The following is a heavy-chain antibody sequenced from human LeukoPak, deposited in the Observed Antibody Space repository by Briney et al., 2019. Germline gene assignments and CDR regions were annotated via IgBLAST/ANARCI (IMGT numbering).Heavy chain of an antibody. CDR3: AKWRRGHYYGSGTELDY. Sequence: GGSLRLSCAASGFIFSTYGMHWVRQAPGKGLEWMAVISYDGNNKYYADSVKGRFNISRDNSKNTLYLQMNSLRVEDTAVYYCAKWRRGHYYGSGTELDYWGQGSLVTVSS. D-gene: IGHD3-10*01. J-gene: IGHJ4*02. CDR1: GFIFSTYG. CDR2: ISYDGNNK. V-gene: IGHV3-30*18.